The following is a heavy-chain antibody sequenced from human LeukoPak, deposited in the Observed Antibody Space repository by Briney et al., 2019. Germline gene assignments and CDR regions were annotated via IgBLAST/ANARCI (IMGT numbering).Heavy chain of an antibody. CDR2: ISCSGGST. V-gene: IGHV3-23*01. Sequence: PGGSLRLSCAASGFTFSSYAMSWVRQAPGKGLEWVSAISCSGGSTYYADSVKGRFTISRDNSKNTLYLQMNSLRAEDTAVYYCAKASSGDQWLLWWPFDYWGQGTLVTVSS. CDR1: GFTFSSYA. CDR3: AKASSGDQWLLWWPFDY. J-gene: IGHJ4*02. D-gene: IGHD6-19*01.